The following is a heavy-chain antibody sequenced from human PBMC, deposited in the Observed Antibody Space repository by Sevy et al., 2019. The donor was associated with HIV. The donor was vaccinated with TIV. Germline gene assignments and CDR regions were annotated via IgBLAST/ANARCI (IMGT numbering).Heavy chain of an antibody. J-gene: IGHJ4*02. CDR1: GYTFTSYG. CDR3: ARDPSLYDSSGYYSRRLDY. D-gene: IGHD3-22*01. CDR2: ISAYNGNT. V-gene: IGHV1-18*01. Sequence: ASVKVSCKASGYTFTSYGISWVRQAPGQGLEWMGWISAYNGNTNYAQKLQGRVTMTTDTSTSTAYMELRSLSSDDTAVYYCARDPSLYDSSGYYSRRLDYWGQGTLVTVSS.